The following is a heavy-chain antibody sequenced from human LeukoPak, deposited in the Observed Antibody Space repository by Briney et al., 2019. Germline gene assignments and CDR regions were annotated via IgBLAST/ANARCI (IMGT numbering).Heavy chain of an antibody. J-gene: IGHJ4*02. Sequence: SETLSLTCTVSGGSISSSSYYWGWIRQPPGKGLEWIGSIYYSGSTYNNPSLKSRVTISVDTSKNQFSLKLSSVTAADTAVYYCASSYSGSSRPFDYWGQGTLVTVSS. D-gene: IGHD1-26*01. CDR3: ASSYSGSSRPFDY. CDR1: GGSISSSSYY. V-gene: IGHV4-39*07. CDR2: IYYSGST.